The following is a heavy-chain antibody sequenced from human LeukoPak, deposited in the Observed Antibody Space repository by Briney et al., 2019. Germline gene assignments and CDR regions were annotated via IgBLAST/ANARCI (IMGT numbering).Heavy chain of an antibody. Sequence: ASVKVSCKASGYTFTGYYMHWVRQAPGQGLEWMGWINPNSGGTNYAQKFRGRVTMTRDTSISTAYMELSRLRSDDTAVYYCASGEGIAAAGIFYWGQGTLVTVSS. CDR1: GYTFTGYY. J-gene: IGHJ4*02. CDR3: ASGEGIAAAGIFY. V-gene: IGHV1-2*02. D-gene: IGHD6-13*01. CDR2: INPNSGGT.